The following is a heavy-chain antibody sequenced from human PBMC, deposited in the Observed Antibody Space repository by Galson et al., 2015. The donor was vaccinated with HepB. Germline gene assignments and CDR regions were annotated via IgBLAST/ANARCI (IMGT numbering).Heavy chain of an antibody. CDR2: IFPGDSGT. D-gene: IGHD6-6*01. CDR1: GYYFISYW. J-gene: IGHJ4*02. CDR3: ARHRRSIAARPSVPDY. V-gene: IGHV5-51*01. Sequence: QSGAEVKKPGESLKIPCKVSGYYFISYWIGWVRQMPGKGLEWMGIIFPGDSGTRYNPSFQGQVTISADKSINTAYLQWSSLKASDTAMYYCARHRRSIAARPSVPDYWGQGTLVTVSS.